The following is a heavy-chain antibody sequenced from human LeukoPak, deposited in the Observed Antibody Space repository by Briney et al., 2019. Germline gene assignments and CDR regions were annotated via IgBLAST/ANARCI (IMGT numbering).Heavy chain of an antibody. CDR3: ARDNYYDSSGYYSNFDY. CDR1: GFTFSSYW. V-gene: IGHV3-7*01. Sequence: PGGSLRLSCAASGFTFSSYWMSWVRQAPGKGLEWVANIKQDGSEKYYVDSVKGRFTISRDNAKNSLYLQMNSLRAEDTAVYYCARDNYYDSSGYYSNFDYWGQGTLVTVSS. D-gene: IGHD3-22*01. CDR2: IKQDGSEK. J-gene: IGHJ4*02.